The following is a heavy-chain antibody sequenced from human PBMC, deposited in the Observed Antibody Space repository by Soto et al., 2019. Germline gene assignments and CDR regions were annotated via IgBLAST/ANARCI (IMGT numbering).Heavy chain of an antibody. CDR3: ARGAAGYCSGGSCYNWFDP. V-gene: IGHV4-31*03. Sequence: SQTLSLTCTVSGGSISSGGYYWSLIRQHPGKGLEWIGYIYYSGSTYYNPSLKSRVTISVATSKKQFSLKLSSVTAADTDVYYCARGAAGYCSGGSCYNWFDPWGQGPRVTVPS. J-gene: IGHJ5*02. CDR2: IYYSGST. D-gene: IGHD2-15*01. CDR1: GGSISSGGYY.